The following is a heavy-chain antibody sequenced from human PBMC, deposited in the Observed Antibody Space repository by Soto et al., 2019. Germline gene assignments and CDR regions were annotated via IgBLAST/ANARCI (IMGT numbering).Heavy chain of an antibody. J-gene: IGHJ4*02. D-gene: IGHD6-13*01. V-gene: IGHV1-69*02. CDR1: GGTFSSYT. CDR2: IIPILGIA. Sequence: QVQLVQSGAEVKKPGSSVKVSCKASGGTFSSYTISWVRQAPGQGLEWMGRIIPILGIANYAQKFQGRVTITADKTTSTAYMELRSLRSEDTAVYYCARGIAAAGRDYWGQGTLVTVSS. CDR3: ARGIAAAGRDY.